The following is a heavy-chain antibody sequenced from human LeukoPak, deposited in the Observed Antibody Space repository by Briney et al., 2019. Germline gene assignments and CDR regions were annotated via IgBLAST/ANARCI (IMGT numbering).Heavy chain of an antibody. CDR2: INPNSGYT. J-gene: IGHJ4*02. V-gene: IGHV1-2*02. CDR1: GYTFTGYY. Sequence: ASVKVSCKASGYTFTGYYLHWVRQAPGQGLEWMGWINPNSGYTDSAQKFQGRVTMTRDTSISTAYMELSSLRSDDTAVYYCARGYTWNYFDYWGQGTLVTVSS. CDR3: ARGYTWNYFDY. D-gene: IGHD1-20*01.